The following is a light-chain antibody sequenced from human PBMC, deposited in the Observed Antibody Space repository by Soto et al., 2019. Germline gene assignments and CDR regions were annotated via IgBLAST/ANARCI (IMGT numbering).Light chain of an antibody. J-gene: IGKJ4*01. CDR1: QSVSSN. Sequence: EIVMTQSPATLSVSPGERATLSCRASQSVSSNLAWYQQKPGQAPRLLIYGPSTRATGIPARFSGSGSGTEFTLTISSRQSEDFAVYYCQQYNNWPPLTFGGGTKVEIK. CDR3: QQYNNWPPLT. CDR2: GPS. V-gene: IGKV3-15*01.